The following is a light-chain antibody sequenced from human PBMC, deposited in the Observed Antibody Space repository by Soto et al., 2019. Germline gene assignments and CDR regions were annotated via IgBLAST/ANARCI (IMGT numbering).Light chain of an antibody. CDR3: SSYTTTSPVV. J-gene: IGLJ2*01. V-gene: IGLV2-14*03. Sequence: QSALTQPGSGSGSPGQSITISCTGTSSDVGAYNYVSWYQQHPGKAPKLMIYDVSDRPSGVSNRFSGSKSDNTASLTISGLQAEDEADYYCSSYTTTSPVVFGGGTKVTVL. CDR1: SSDVGAYNY. CDR2: DVS.